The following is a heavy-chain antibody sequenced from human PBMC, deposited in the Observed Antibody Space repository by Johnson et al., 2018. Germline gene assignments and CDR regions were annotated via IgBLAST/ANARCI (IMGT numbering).Heavy chain of an antibody. D-gene: IGHD3-10*01. J-gene: IGHJ6*03. Sequence: QVQLQESGPGLVKHSETLALTCTVSSGSITTYSWSWIRQPPGKGLEWIGYIPNSGSTNYNPPLRSRVTLSGDQSKNQFSLKLSSVTAADTAVYYCASVAGSGTYYNPYYYYMDVWGKGTTVTVSS. CDR1: SGSITTYS. V-gene: IGHV4-59*01. CDR2: IPNSGST. CDR3: ASVAGSGTYYNPYYYYMDV.